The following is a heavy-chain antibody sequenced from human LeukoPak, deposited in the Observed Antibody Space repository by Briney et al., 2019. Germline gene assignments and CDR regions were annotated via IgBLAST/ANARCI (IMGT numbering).Heavy chain of an antibody. CDR1: GGSISSYY. J-gene: IGHJ5*02. D-gene: IGHD2-2*01. Sequence: KASETLSLTCTVSGGSISSYYWSWIRQPAGKGLEWIGRIYTSGSTNYNPSLKSRVTMSVDTSKNQFSLKLSSVTAADTAVYYCARVNCSSTSCYLFWFDPWGQGTLVTVSS. CDR3: ARVNCSSTSCYLFWFDP. V-gene: IGHV4-4*07. CDR2: IYTSGST.